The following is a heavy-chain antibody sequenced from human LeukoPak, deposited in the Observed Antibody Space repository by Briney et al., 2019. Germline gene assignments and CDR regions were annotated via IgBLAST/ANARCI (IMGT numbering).Heavy chain of an antibody. CDR1: GGSISSYY. J-gene: IGHJ4*02. D-gene: IGHD3-10*01. CDR3: ARYVVYGSGKYYFDY. CDR2: IYYSGST. Sequence: SETLSLTCTVSGGSISSYYWSWIRQPPGKGLEWIGYIYYSGSTNYNPSLKSRVTISVDTSKNQFSLRLSSVTAADTAVYLCARYVVYGSGKYYFDYWGQGSLVSVSS. V-gene: IGHV4-59*08.